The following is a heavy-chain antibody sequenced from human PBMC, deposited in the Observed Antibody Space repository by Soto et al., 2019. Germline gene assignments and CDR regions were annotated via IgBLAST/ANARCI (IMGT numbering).Heavy chain of an antibody. CDR1: GFTFSSYG. CDR2: ISYDGSNK. V-gene: IGHV3-30*18. J-gene: IGHJ4*02. Sequence: GGSLRLSCAASGFTFSSYGMHWVRQAPGKGLEWVAVISYDGSNKYYADSVKGRFTISRDNSKNTLYLQMNSLRAEDTAVYYCAKDGGSGSYYMVREGIDYWGQGTLVTVSS. D-gene: IGHD3-10*01. CDR3: AKDGGSGSYYMVREGIDY.